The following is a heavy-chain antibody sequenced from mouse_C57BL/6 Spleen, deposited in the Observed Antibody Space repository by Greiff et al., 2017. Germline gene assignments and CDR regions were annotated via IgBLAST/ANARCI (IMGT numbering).Heavy chain of an antibody. Sequence: EVHLVESGAGLVKPGGSLKLSCAASGFTFSSYAMSWVRQTPEKRLEWVAYISSGGDYIYYADTVKGRFTISRDNARNTRYLQMSSQKSEDTAMYYCTRDLYYGSSPFAYWGQGTLVTVSA. CDR3: TRDLYYGSSPFAY. D-gene: IGHD1-1*01. J-gene: IGHJ3*01. CDR2: ISSGGDYI. V-gene: IGHV5-9-1*02. CDR1: GFTFSSYA.